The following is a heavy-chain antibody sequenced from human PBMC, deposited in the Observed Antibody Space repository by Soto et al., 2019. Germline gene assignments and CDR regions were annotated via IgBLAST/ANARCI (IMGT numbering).Heavy chain of an antibody. CDR2: INTNTGNP. V-gene: IGHV7-4-1*01. D-gene: IGHD2-21*02. CDR1: GYTFTSYA. CDR3: ARDELVVTPPSYYYYYGMDV. Sequence: QVQLVQSGSELKKPGASVKVSCKASGYTFTSYAMNWVRQAPGQGLEWMGWINTNTGNPTYAQGFTGRFVFSLDTSVSTAYLQICSLKAEDTAVYYCARDELVVTPPSYYYYYGMDVWGQGTTVTVSS. J-gene: IGHJ6*02.